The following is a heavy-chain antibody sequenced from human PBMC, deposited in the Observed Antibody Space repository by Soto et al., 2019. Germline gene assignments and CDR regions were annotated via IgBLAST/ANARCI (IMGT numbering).Heavy chain of an antibody. CDR1: GYTFTSYG. J-gene: IGHJ4*02. D-gene: IGHD3-3*01. CDR3: ARTTFLKWLSQIGY. Sequence: GASVKVSCKASGYTFTSYGISWVRQAPGQGLEWMGWISAYNGNTNYAQKLQGRVTMTTDTSTSTAYMELRSLRSDDTAVYYCARTTFLKWLSQIGYWGQGTLVTVSS. V-gene: IGHV1-18*01. CDR2: ISAYNGNT.